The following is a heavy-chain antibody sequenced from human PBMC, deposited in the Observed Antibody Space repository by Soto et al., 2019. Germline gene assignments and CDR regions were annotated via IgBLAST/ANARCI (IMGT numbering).Heavy chain of an antibody. CDR3: IRDGVSSTEYTWNYGTYFDY. J-gene: IGHJ4*02. Sequence: GGSLRLSCAAFGFPFSDHYMDWVRQAPGKGLEWVGRIRNKANSYTTEYAASVRGRFTVSRDDSKKSLFLQMNSLKTEDTAVYYCIRDGVSSTEYTWNYGTYFDYWGQGALVTVSS. V-gene: IGHV3-72*01. CDR2: IRNKANSYTT. CDR1: GFPFSDHY. D-gene: IGHD1-7*01.